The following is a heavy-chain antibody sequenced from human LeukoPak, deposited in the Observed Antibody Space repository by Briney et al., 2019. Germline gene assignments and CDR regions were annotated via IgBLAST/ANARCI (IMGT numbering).Heavy chain of an antibody. CDR2: IYYSGST. D-gene: IGHD3-3*01. Sequence: SETLSLTCTVSGGSISSGDYYWSWIRQPPGKGLEWIGYIYYSGSTYYNPSLKSRVTISVDTSKNQFSLKLSSVTAADTAVYYCARARREYYDFWSGPDHDAFDIWGQGTMVTVSS. J-gene: IGHJ3*02. CDR1: GGSISSGDYY. V-gene: IGHV4-30-4*01. CDR3: ARARREYYDFWSGPDHDAFDI.